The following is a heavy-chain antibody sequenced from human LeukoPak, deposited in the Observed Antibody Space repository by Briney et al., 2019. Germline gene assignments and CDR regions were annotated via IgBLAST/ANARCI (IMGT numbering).Heavy chain of an antibody. CDR3: ARTRKRTYDSSGSIDY. CDR1: GGSISSSSYY. J-gene: IGHJ4*02. V-gene: IGHV4-39*07. D-gene: IGHD3-22*01. CDR2: INHSGST. Sequence: PSETLSLTCTVSGGSISSSSYYWGWIRQPPGKGLEWIGEINHSGSTNYNPSLKSRVTISVDTSKNQFSLKLSSVTAADTAVYYCARTRKRTYDSSGSIDYWGQGTLVTVSS.